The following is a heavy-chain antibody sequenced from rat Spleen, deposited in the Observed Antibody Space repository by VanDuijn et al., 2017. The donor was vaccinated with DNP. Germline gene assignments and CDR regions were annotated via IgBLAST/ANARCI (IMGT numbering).Heavy chain of an antibody. D-gene: IGHD1-12*03. J-gene: IGHJ2*01. CDR1: GFTFSDYY. CDR2: ISYDGSST. CDR3: ARGGDGYDY. V-gene: IGHV5-17*01. Sequence: EVQLVESGGGLVQPGRSLKLSCTASGFTFSDYYMAWVRQAPTKGLEWVASISYDGSSTYYRDSVKGRFTISRDNAKSTLYLQMDSLRSEDTAIYYCARGGDGYDYWGQGVMVTVSS.